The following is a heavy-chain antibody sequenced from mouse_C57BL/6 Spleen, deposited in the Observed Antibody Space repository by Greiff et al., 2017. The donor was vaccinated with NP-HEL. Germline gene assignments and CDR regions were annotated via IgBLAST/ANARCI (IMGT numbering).Heavy chain of an antibody. V-gene: IGHV1-82*01. CDR3: ARFYYGSSYGYFDV. Sequence: VQLQQSGPELVKPGASVKISCKASGYAFSSSWMNWVKQRPGKGLEWIGRIYPGDGDTNYNGTFKGKATLTADKSSSTAYMQLSSLTSEDSAVYFCARFYYGSSYGYFDVWGTGTTVTVSS. CDR1: GYAFSSSW. D-gene: IGHD1-1*01. CDR2: IYPGDGDT. J-gene: IGHJ1*03.